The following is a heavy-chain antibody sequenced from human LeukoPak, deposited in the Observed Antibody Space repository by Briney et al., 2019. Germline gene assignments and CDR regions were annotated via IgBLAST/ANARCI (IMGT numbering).Heavy chain of an antibody. J-gene: IGHJ4*02. Sequence: GGSLRLSCAASGFIFTTYAMHWVRQAPGKGLEWVAIISYDGNYRNYADSVKGRFTISRDNSKNTLYLQMNSLRAEDTAVYYCATSGSYYRFEYWGQGTLVTVSS. CDR2: ISYDGNYR. D-gene: IGHD1-26*01. V-gene: IGHV3-30*03. CDR3: ATSGSYYRFEY. CDR1: GFIFTTYA.